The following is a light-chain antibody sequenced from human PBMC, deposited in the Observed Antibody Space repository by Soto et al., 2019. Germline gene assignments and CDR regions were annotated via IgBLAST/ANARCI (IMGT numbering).Light chain of an antibody. CDR2: GAS. CDR3: QQADSFPLT. J-gene: IGKJ4*01. V-gene: IGKV1D-12*01. Sequence: DIQMTQSPSSVSASIGDTVTLTCRASQDINTLLAWYQQKPGKAPQLLIYGASTLESGVPSRFSGRGSGTAFTLTISSLQHEDFATYFCQQADSFPLTFGGGTKVEIK. CDR1: QDINTL.